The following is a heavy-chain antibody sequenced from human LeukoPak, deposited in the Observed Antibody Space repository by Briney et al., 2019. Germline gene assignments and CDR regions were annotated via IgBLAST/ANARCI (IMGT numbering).Heavy chain of an antibody. Sequence: GGSLRLSCAASGFTFSSSWMSWVRQAPGKGLEWVANIKPDGSQRYYVDSVKGRFTISRDNAENSLYLQMNSLRAEDTAVYYCARVRGEDFDYWGQGTLVTVSS. CDR2: IKPDGSQR. D-gene: IGHD2-15*01. J-gene: IGHJ4*02. CDR1: GFTFSSSW. V-gene: IGHV3-7*01. CDR3: ARVRGEDFDY.